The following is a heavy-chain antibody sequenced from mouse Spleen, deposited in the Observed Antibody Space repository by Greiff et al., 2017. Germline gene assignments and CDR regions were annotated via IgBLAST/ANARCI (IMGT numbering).Heavy chain of an antibody. J-gene: IGHJ2*01. CDR3: ARHYYGYYFDY. Sequence: EVKLMESGGGLVKPGGSLKLSCAASGFTFSSYAMSWVRQTPEKRLEWVATISSGGGNTYYPDSVKGRFTISRDNAKNTLYLQMSSLKSEDTAMYYCARHYYGYYFDYWGQGTTLTVSS. CDR1: GFTFSSYA. D-gene: IGHD1-2*01. CDR2: ISSGGGNT. V-gene: IGHV5-9*04.